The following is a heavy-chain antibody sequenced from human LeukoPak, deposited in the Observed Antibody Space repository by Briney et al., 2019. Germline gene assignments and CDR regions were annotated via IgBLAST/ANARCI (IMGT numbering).Heavy chain of an antibody. CDR1: GASISSGTYS. D-gene: IGHD3-10*01. CDR3: ARGDGSGSGRWFDP. J-gene: IGHJ5*02. V-gene: IGHV4-30-2*01. Sequence: SETLSLACTVSGASISSGTYSWSWIRQPPGEGLEWIGYIYHTGSTYYNPSLKGRVTISVDRSKNQFSLNLNFVTAADTALYYCARGDGSGSGRWFDPWGQGTLITVSS. CDR2: IYHTGST.